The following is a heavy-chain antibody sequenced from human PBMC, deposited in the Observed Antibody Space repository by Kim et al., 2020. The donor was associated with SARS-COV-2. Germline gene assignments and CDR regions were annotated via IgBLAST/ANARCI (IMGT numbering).Heavy chain of an antibody. CDR2: ISSDGKHY. J-gene: IGHJ4*02. D-gene: IGHD2-15*01. V-gene: IGHV3-30*04. CDR3: APARRYSSAYFDY. CDR1: GFTFSLYA. Sequence: GGSLRLSCAASGFTFSLYAMHWVRQAPGKGLEWVAVISSDGKHYDDAASVKGRLTISRDNSKNTVYLEMNNLRTEDTAIYYCAPARRYSSAYFDYWGQGTLVSVPA.